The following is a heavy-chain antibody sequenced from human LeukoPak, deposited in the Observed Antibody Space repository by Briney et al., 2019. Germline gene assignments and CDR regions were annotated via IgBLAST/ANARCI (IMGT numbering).Heavy chain of an antibody. Sequence: ASVKVSCKASGYTFTSYGITWVRQAPGQGPEWMGWISAYNGHTNYAQKLQGRVTMTTDTSTSTAYMELRSLRSDDTAVYYCARDRAYYYDSSGYYPRPWGQGTLVTVSS. CDR3: ARDRAYYYDSSGYYPRP. CDR2: ISAYNGHT. V-gene: IGHV1-18*01. CDR1: GYTFTSYG. J-gene: IGHJ5*02. D-gene: IGHD3-22*01.